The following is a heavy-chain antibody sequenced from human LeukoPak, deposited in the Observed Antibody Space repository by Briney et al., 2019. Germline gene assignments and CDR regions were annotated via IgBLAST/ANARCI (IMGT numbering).Heavy chain of an antibody. Sequence: GGSLRLSCAASGFTFSTYIMNWVRQAPGKGLEWVSYISSSSSTIYYADSVSGRFTISRDNAKNSLYLQMNSLRADDTAVYYCAKGGGYLDYWGQGTLVTVSS. CDR2: ISSSSSTI. CDR3: AKGGGYLDY. J-gene: IGHJ4*02. D-gene: IGHD3-16*02. V-gene: IGHV3-48*04. CDR1: GFTFSTYI.